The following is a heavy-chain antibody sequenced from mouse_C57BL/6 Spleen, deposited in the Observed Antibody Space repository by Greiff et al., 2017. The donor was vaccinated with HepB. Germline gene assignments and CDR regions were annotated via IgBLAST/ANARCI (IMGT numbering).Heavy chain of an antibody. Sequence: QVQLQQSGAELVRPGASVTLSCKASGYTFTDYEMHWVKQTPVHGLEWIGAIDPETGGTAYNQKFKGKAILTADISSSTAYMELRSLTSEDSAVYYCTRQFITTYYYAMDYWGQGTSVTVSS. CDR2: IDPETGGT. CDR3: TRQFITTYYYAMDY. CDR1: GYTFTDYE. V-gene: IGHV1-15*01. J-gene: IGHJ4*01. D-gene: IGHD1-1*01.